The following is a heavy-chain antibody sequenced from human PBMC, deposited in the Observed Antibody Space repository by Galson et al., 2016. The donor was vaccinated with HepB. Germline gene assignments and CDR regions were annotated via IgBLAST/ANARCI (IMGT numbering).Heavy chain of an antibody. CDR2: IYWDDAK. CDR3: ARVIRGVVYPDWFDP. V-gene: IGHV2-5*02. CDR1: GFSLSSAAVG. D-gene: IGHD3-10*01. J-gene: IGHJ5*02. Sequence: PALVKPTQTLTLTCTFSGFSLSSAAVGVGWVRQAPGEAPEWLAFIYWDDAKYFSPSLSSRLTITKDTSKNQVVLTMTNMDPVDTGTYYCARVIRGVVYPDWFDPWGQGTLVTVSS.